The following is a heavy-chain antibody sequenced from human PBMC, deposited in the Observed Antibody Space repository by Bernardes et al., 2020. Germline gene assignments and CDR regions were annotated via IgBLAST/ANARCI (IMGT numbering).Heavy chain of an antibody. CDR2: ISYDGSNK. V-gene: IGHV3-30-3*01. CDR3: ARERSSGPPRYYFDY. Sequence: GGSLRLSCAASGFTFSSYAMHWVRQAPGKGLEWVAVISYDGSNKYYADSVKGRFTISRDNSKNTLYLQMNSLRAEDTAVYYCARERSSGPPRYYFDYWGQGTLVTVSS. CDR1: GFTFSSYA. J-gene: IGHJ4*02. D-gene: IGHD6-19*01.